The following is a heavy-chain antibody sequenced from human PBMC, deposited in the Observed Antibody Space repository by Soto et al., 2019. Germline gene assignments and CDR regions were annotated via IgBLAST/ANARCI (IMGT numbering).Heavy chain of an antibody. CDR2: ISSDGKNK. D-gene: IGHD6-19*01. J-gene: IGHJ4*02. CDR1: GFTFSSSL. V-gene: IGHV3-30*04. CDR3: ARVDQQWLVIDY. Sequence: QVQLVESGGGVVQPGRSLRLSCSASGFTFSSSLMHWVRQAPGKGLEWVAIISSDGKNKDYADSVKGRFTVSRDNSKNTLYLQMDSLRPEDTAVYYCARVDQQWLVIDYWGQGTLVTVSS.